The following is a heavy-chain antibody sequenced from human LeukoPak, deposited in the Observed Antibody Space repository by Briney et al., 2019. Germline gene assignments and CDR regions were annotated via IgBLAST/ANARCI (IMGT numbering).Heavy chain of an antibody. CDR2: IISGTGYI. Sequence: GGSLILSCAASGFTFDDYAMHWVRQAPGKGLEWVSSIISGTGYIYYADSVKGRFTISRDNAKNSLYLQMNSLRAEDTAVYYCARGSAGNFDYWGQGTLVTVSS. CDR3: ARGSAGNFDY. J-gene: IGHJ4*02. D-gene: IGHD6-13*01. V-gene: IGHV3-21*01. CDR1: GFTFDDYA.